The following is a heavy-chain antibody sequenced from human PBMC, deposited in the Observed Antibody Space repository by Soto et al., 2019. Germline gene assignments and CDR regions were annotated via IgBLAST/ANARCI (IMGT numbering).Heavy chain of an antibody. J-gene: IGHJ6*02. V-gene: IGHV1-69*18. CDR2: IIPLIGTA. CDR1: GGTFSTYG. D-gene: IGHD4-4*01. CDR3: ARVVMTTVPASFYYGLDV. Sequence: QVQLVQSGAEVRKPGSSVTVSCKASGGTFSTYGITWVRQAPGQGLEWMGNIIPLIGTANYEKRFRGRVTITAAESTTTAYMELTSLRSEDTAVYYCARVVMTTVPASFYYGLDVWGQGTTVTVSS.